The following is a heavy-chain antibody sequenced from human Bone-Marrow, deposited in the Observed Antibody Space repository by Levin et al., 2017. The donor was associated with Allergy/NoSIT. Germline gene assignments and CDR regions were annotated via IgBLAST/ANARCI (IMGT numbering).Heavy chain of an antibody. D-gene: IGHD1-1*01. CDR1: GYSISDYY. CDR2: IHYSGAA. J-gene: IGHJ4*02. Sequence: TTSETLSLTCSISGYSISDYYWSWLRQPPGKELEWIGYIHYSGAATFNPSVKSHFSMSVDISRNQFSLSLTSATAADTAIYFCARTPADNLYYFDYWGQGILVTVSP. CDR3: ARTPADNLYYFDY. V-gene: IGHV4-59*01.